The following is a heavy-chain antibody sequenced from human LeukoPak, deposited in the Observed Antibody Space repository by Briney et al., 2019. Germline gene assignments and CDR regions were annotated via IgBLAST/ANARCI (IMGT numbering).Heavy chain of an antibody. D-gene: IGHD2-21*02. V-gene: IGHV3-7*03. CDR1: GFTFSTAW. Sequence: PGGSLRLSCVASGFTFSTAWMHWARQTPGKGLEWVANIKQDGSEKYYVDSVKGRFTISRDNAKNSLYLQMNSLRAEDTAVYYCARVYCGGDCYAYSFDIWGQGTMVTVSS. CDR3: ARVYCGGDCYAYSFDI. J-gene: IGHJ3*02. CDR2: IKQDGSEK.